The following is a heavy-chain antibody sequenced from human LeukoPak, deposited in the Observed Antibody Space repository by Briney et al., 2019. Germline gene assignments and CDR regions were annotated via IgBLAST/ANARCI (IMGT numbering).Heavy chain of an antibody. J-gene: IGHJ5*02. D-gene: IGHD3-16*01. CDR3: ARGDLYDGGGRNWFDP. Sequence: SETLSLTCPVSGDSMRSFYWSFIRQPAGKGLDWIPRIHTSGTTWYNASLKSRVAMSVDASKNQFSLRLTSVTAADTAVYYCARGDLYDGGGRNWFDPWGQGTLVTVSS. CDR1: GDSMRSFY. CDR2: IHTSGTT. V-gene: IGHV4-4*07.